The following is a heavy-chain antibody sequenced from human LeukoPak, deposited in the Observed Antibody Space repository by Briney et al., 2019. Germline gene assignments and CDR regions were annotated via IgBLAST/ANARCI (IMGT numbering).Heavy chain of an antibody. D-gene: IGHD3-16*02. CDR3: ARQLRIMITFGGVIGIDAFDI. CDR2: IYYSGST. CDR1: GGSISSSSYY. V-gene: IGHV4-39*01. J-gene: IGHJ3*02. Sequence: PSETLSLTCTVSGGSISSSSYYWGWIRQPPGKGLEWIGSIYYSGSTYYNPSLKSRVTISVDTSKNQFSLKLSSVTAADTAVYYCARQLRIMITFGGVIGIDAFDIWGQGTMVTVSS.